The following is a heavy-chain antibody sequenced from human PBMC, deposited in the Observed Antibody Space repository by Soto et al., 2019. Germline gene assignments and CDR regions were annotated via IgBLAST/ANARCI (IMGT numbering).Heavy chain of an antibody. V-gene: IGHV3-30*04. CDR2: ISYDGSNT. D-gene: IGHD3-10*01. Sequence: GGSLRLSCAASGFTFSRHAIHWVRQAPGKGLEWVAVISYDGSNTYYVDSVKGRFTISRDNSKNTLYLQMNSLRDEDTAVYYCVRSRSGAVADSFDYWGQGTLVTVSS. CDR1: GFTFSRHA. J-gene: IGHJ4*02. CDR3: VRSRSGAVADSFDY.